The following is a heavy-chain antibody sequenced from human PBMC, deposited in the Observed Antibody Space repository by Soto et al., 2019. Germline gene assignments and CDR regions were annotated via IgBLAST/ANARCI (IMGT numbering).Heavy chain of an antibody. J-gene: IGHJ4*02. D-gene: IGHD4-17*01. CDR3: ARWYGGSLDY. V-gene: IGHV4-59*01. CDR2: IYYSGST. Sequence: PSETLSLTCTVSGGSISSYYWSWIRQPPGKGLEWIGYIYYSGSTNYNPSLKSRVTITVDTSKNQFSLKLNYVTDADTAVYYCARWYGGSLDYWGQGTLVTVSS. CDR1: GGSISSYY.